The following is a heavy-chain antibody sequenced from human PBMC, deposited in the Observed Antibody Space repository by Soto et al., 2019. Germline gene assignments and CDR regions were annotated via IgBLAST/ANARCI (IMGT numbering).Heavy chain of an antibody. CDR1: GYTFTSYY. CDR3: AIASPVATSPSYYFDY. J-gene: IGHJ4*02. D-gene: IGHD5-12*01. CDR2: INPSGGRT. V-gene: IGHV1-46*01. Sequence: ASVKVSCKASGYTFTSYYMHWVRQAPGQGLEWIGIINPSGGRTSYAQKFQCRVTMTRDTATSIVYMELSSLRSEDTSVYYCAIASPVATSPSYYFDYWGQGTLVTVSS.